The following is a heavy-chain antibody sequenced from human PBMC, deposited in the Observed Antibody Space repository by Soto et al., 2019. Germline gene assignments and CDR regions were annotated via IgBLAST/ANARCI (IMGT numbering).Heavy chain of an antibody. Sequence: SETLSLTCTVSGGSISSGGYYWSWIRQHPGKGLEWIGYIYYSGSAYYNPSLKSRVTISVDTSQNQFSLKLSSVTAADTAVYYCARNENTLSWFDPWGQGTLVTVSS. V-gene: IGHV4-31*03. CDR1: GGSISSGGYY. J-gene: IGHJ5*02. D-gene: IGHD5-18*01. CDR3: ARNENTLSWFDP. CDR2: IYYSGSA.